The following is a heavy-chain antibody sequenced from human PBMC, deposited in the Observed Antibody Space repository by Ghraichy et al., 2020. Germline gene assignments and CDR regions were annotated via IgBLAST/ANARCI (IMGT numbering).Heavy chain of an antibody. CDR2: IDYSGNS. V-gene: IGHV4-31*03. J-gene: IGHJ4*02. CDR3: ATVARGHSFDY. D-gene: IGHD4-11*01. Sequence: SETPSLTCTVSGDSITSGPYSWTWIRQHPGKGLEWIGHIDYSGNSYYNASLKSRVTISIDTSRSKLSLRLRSVTAADTAVYYCATVARGHSFDYWGQGTLVTVSS. CDR1: GDSITSGPYS.